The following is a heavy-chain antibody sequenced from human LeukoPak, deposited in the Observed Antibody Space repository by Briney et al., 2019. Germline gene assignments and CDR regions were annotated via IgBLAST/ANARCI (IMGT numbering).Heavy chain of an antibody. CDR3: ARGLVRGVNWFDP. D-gene: IGHD3-10*01. J-gene: IGHJ5*02. Sequence: GGSLRLSCAASGFTFSSYSMNWVRQAPGKGLEWVSSISSSSSYIYYADSVKGRFTISRDNAKNSLYLQTNSLRAEDTAVYYCARGLVRGVNWFDPWGQGTLVTVSS. CDR1: GFTFSSYS. V-gene: IGHV3-21*01. CDR2: ISSSSSYI.